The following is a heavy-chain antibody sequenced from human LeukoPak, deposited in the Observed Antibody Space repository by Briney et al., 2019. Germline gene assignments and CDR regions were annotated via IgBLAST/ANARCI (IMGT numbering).Heavy chain of an antibody. V-gene: IGHV4-59*11. CDR2: INYSGST. Sequence: PSETLSLTCTVSDGSISNHYWSWIRQPPGKGLEWIGNINYSGSTKYNPFLKSRVVMSVDTSKNQFSLKLSSVTAADTAVYYCAKDIYGSGSYYGNGLDVWGRGTTVTVSS. CDR3: AKDIYGSGSYYGNGLDV. CDR1: DGSISNHY. J-gene: IGHJ6*02. D-gene: IGHD3-10*01.